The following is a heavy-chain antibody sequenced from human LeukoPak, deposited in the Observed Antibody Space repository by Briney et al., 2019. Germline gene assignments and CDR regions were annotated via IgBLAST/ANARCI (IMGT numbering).Heavy chain of an antibody. D-gene: IGHD5-12*01. J-gene: IGHJ4*02. CDR2: ISSSSSYI. CDR1: GFTFSTYS. CDR3: AKTTGGNAYDYIDY. Sequence: GGSLRLSCAASGFTFSTYSMNWVRQAPGKGLEWVSSISSSSSYIYYPDSVKGRFTISRDNAKNSLYLQMNSLRAEDTAVYYCAKTTGGNAYDYIDYWGQGTLVTVSS. V-gene: IGHV3-21*04.